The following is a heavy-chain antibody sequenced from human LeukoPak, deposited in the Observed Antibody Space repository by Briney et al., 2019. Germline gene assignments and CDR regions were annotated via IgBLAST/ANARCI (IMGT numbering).Heavy chain of an antibody. V-gene: IGHV3-30-3*01. Sequence: PGRSLRLSCAASGFTFSSYAMHWVRQAPGKGLEWVAVISYDGSNKYYADSVKGRFIVSRDNSKSSLYLQMNSLRVEDTAVYYCARGPSYGAFIDYWGQGTLVTVSS. D-gene: IGHD4-17*01. CDR1: GFTFSSYA. J-gene: IGHJ4*02. CDR2: ISYDGSNK. CDR3: ARGPSYGAFIDY.